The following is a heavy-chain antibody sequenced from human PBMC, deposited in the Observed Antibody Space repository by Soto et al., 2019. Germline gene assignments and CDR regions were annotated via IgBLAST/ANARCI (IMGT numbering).Heavy chain of an antibody. CDR1: GVSFNSYG. Sequence: QVQLLQSGTEVKRPGSSVKVSCRASGVSFNSYGFAWVRQAPGRGLVWVGKINPASQLRNYEQSLQGRVTITADTSTRTAYMELSGLTSEDTAVYYCARMKLARLDHWGQGTLVTVSS. CDR3: ARMKLARLDH. J-gene: IGHJ4*02. CDR2: INPASQLR. V-gene: IGHV1-69*09.